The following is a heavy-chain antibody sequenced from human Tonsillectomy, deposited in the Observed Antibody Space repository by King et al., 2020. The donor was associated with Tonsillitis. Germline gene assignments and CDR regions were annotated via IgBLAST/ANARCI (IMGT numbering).Heavy chain of an antibody. CDR1: GFTFSSYD. J-gene: IGHJ4*02. Sequence: VQLVESGGGVVQPGRSLRLSCAASGFTFSSYDMHWVRQAPGKGREWVAVISYAGSNKYYADSVQGRFTISRDNSKNTLYLQMHSLRAEETAVYYCARDRDDYIFDYWGQGTLVTVSS. CDR2: ISYAGSNK. D-gene: IGHD4/OR15-4a*01. CDR3: ARDRDDYIFDY. V-gene: IGHV3-33*05.